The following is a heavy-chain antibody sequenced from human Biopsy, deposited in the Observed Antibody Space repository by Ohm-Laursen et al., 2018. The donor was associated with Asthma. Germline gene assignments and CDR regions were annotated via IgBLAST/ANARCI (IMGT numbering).Heavy chain of an antibody. V-gene: IGHV3-7*01. D-gene: IGHD1-1*01. CDR2: ITGDGSQK. J-gene: IGHJ6*02. Sequence: SLRLSCAASGFTFGNFWMSWGRQTPGKGLEWVATITGDGSQKFYVDSVTGRFTISRDNSKNMLYLQMNSLGAEDTAVYYCARDLGTTRMDVWGQGTTVTVSS. CDR1: GFTFGNFW. CDR3: ARDLGTTRMDV.